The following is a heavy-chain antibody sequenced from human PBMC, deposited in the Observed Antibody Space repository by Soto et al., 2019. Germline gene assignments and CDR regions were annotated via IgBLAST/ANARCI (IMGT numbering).Heavy chain of an antibody. CDR3: ARDHVVVVAATHYYYGMDV. CDR1: GGTFSSYA. CDR2: IIPIFGTA. V-gene: IGHV1-69*13. J-gene: IGHJ6*02. D-gene: IGHD2-15*01. Sequence: SVKVSCKASGGTFSSYAISWVRQAPGQGLEWMGGIIPIFGTANYAQKLQGRVTITADESTSTAYMELSSLRSEGTAVYYCARDHVVVVAATHYYYGMDVWGQGTTVTVSS.